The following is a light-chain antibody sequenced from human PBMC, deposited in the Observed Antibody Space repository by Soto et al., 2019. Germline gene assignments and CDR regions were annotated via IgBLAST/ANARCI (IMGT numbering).Light chain of an antibody. CDR1: SSDVGGYNY. Sequence: QSVLTQPPSAAGSPGQSVTISCTGTSSDVGGYNYVSWYQQHPGKAPKLVIFVVTKRPSGVPDRFSGSKSGNTASLTVSGLQAEDEADYYCTSYAGSNTPYVFGTGTKLTVL. CDR3: TSYAGSNTPYV. V-gene: IGLV2-8*01. CDR2: VVT. J-gene: IGLJ1*01.